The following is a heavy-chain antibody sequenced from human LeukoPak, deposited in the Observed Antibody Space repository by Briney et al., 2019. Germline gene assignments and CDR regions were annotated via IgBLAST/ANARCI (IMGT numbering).Heavy chain of an antibody. CDR2: IHTSGST. J-gene: IGHJ4*02. Sequence: KASETLSLTCTVSGGSISGAYGSWLRQPAGKGLECIGRIHTSGSTKYNPSQKSRTSMSVDTSENQISLKLSSITAADTAVYYCARDTGYFGSGGFDYWGQGTLVTVSS. CDR3: ARDTGYFGSGGFDY. CDR1: GGSISGAY. V-gene: IGHV4-4*07. D-gene: IGHD3-10*01.